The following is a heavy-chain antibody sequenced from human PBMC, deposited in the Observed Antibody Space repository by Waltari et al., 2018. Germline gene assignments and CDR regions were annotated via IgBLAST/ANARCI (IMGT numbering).Heavy chain of an antibody. D-gene: IGHD7-27*01. CDR3: AKGIGTGENFEYYGMDA. V-gene: IGHV3-23*01. Sequence: EVQLLESGGGLVHPGGSLRLSCAVSGFTFSTYAMTWFRQAPGKALEWVSGLSASGGCISYADSVKGCFTISRDNSRDTGFLQMDSLRVEDTALYFCAKGIGTGENFEYYGMDAWGQGTTVIVSS. CDR1: GFTFSTYA. CDR2: LSASGGCI. J-gene: IGHJ6*02.